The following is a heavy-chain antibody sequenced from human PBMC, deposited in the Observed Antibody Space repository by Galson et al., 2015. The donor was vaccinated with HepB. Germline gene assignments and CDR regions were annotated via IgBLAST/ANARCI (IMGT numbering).Heavy chain of an antibody. J-gene: IGHJ3*02. CDR1: GYTFTGYY. CDR2: INPNSGGT. D-gene: IGHD1-26*01. Sequence: SVKVSCKASGYTFTGYYMHWVRQAPGQGLEWMGRINPNSGGTNYAQKFQGRVTMTRDTSISTAYMELSRLRSDDTAVYYCASHGWELPYDAFDIWGQGTMVTVSS. CDR3: ASHGWELPYDAFDI. V-gene: IGHV1-2*06.